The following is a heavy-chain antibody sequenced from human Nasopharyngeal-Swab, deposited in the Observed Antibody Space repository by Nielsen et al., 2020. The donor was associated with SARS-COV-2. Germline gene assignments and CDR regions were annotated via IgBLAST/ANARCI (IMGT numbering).Heavy chain of an antibody. J-gene: IGHJ6*02. CDR2: ISSTSTDI. D-gene: IGHD3-3*01. V-gene: IGHV3-21*01. Sequence: WIRQPPGKGLEWVSSISSTSTDIYYADSVKGRFTISRDNAKNSLYLQMNSLRAEDTAVYYCARDRVDVIFGVVIAVYGMDVWGQGTTVTVSS. CDR3: ARDRVDVIFGVVIAVYGMDV.